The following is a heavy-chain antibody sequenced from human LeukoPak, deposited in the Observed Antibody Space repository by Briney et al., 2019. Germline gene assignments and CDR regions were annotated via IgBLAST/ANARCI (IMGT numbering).Heavy chain of an antibody. Sequence: PSETLSLTCAVYGGSFSGYYWSWIRQPPGKGLEWIGEINHSGRTNYNPSLKSRVTISVDTSKNQFSLKVSSVTAADTAVYYCARAYYDSWSGYYVYFDYWGQGTLVTVSS. D-gene: IGHD3-3*01. CDR3: ARAYYDSWSGYYVYFDY. V-gene: IGHV4-34*01. CDR1: GGSFSGYY. CDR2: INHSGRT. J-gene: IGHJ4*02.